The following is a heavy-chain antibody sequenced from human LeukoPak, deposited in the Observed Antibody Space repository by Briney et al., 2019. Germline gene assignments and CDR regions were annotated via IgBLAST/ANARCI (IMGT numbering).Heavy chain of an antibody. D-gene: IGHD2-15*01. CDR1: GGSMNSYY. CDR2: IYYTGIT. V-gene: IGHV4-59*08. J-gene: IGHJ4*02. CDR3: AGSPEYCSGGNCYRFDH. Sequence: SETLSLTCTVSGGSMNSYYWTWIRQPPGKGLEWIGSIYYTGITTYNLSLQSRVTLSVDTSKNQFSLRLTSVTAADTAVYYGAGSPEYCSGGNCYRFDHWGKGTLVTVSS.